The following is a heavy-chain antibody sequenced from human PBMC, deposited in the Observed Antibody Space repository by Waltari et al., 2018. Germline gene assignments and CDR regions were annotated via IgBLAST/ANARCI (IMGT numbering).Heavy chain of an antibody. CDR2: INAGNGNT. CDR1: GYTFTSYA. Sequence: QVQLVQSGAEVKKPGASVKVSCKASGYTFTSYAMHWVRQAPGQRLEWMGWINAGNGNTKYSQKFQGRVTITRDTSASTAYMELSSLRSEATAVYYCARDLSRDWYFDLWGRGTLVTVSS. J-gene: IGHJ2*01. CDR3: ARDLSRDWYFDL. V-gene: IGHV1-3*01.